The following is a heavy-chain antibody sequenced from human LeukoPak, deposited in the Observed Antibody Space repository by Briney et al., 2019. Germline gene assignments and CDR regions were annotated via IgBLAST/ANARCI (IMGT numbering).Heavy chain of an antibody. J-gene: IGHJ4*02. CDR1: GFTFSSYW. V-gene: IGHV3-74*01. CDR3: ARAQSGPDAFDY. Sequence: GGSLRLSCAAFGFTFSSYWMHWVRQAPGKGLVWVSRINSDGRSTIYADSVKGRFTISRDNAKNTLYLQMNSLGAEDTAVYYCARAQSGPDAFDYWGQGTLVTVSS. CDR2: INSDGRST.